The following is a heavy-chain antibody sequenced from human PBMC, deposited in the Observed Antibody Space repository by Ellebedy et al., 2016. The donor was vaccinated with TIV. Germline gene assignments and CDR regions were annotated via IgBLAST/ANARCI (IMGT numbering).Heavy chain of an antibody. CDR1: GFTFSDYY. Sequence: PGGSLRLSCAASGFTFSDYYMSWIRQAPGTGLERFSYISSSGSSMYYADSVKGRFTISWDNAKNSLYLQMNSRRDEDTAVYYCAVGFSSGYWGQGTLVTVSS. D-gene: IGHD6-19*01. V-gene: IGHV3-11*04. CDR3: AVGFSSGY. J-gene: IGHJ4*02. CDR2: ISSSGSSM.